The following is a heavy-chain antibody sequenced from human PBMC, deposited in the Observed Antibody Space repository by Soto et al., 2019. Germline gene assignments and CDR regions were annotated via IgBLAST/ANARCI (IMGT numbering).Heavy chain of an antibody. Sequence: SETLSLTCAVYGGSFSGYYWSWIRQPPGKGLERIGEINHSGSTNYNPPIKSRVTISVDTSKNQFSLKLSSVNAADTAVYYCARGARYSYGEYYYYYYYMDVWGKGTTVTVSS. D-gene: IGHD5-18*01. V-gene: IGHV4-34*01. CDR3: ARGARYSYGEYYYYYYYMDV. CDR2: INHSGST. CDR1: GGSFSGYY. J-gene: IGHJ6*03.